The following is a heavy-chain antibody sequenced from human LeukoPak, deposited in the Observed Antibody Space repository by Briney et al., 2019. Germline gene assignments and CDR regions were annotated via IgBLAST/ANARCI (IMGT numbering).Heavy chain of an antibody. CDR2: IYYSGGT. J-gene: IGHJ4*02. CDR3: ARSAGYYDILTGYSNFDY. CDR1: GGSISSSSYY. Sequence: SETLSLTCTVSGGSISSSSYYWGWIRQPPGKGLEWIGSIYYSGGTYYNPSLKSRVTISVDTSKNQFSLKLSSVTAADTAVYYCARSAGYYDILTGYSNFDYWGQGTLVTVSS. D-gene: IGHD3-9*01. V-gene: IGHV4-39*01.